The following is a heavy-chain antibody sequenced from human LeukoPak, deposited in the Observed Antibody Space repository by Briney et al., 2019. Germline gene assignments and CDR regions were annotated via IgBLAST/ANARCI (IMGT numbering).Heavy chain of an antibody. CDR1: GFTVSSNY. J-gene: IGHJ4*02. Sequence: PPGGSLRLSCAASGFTVSSNYLSWVRQAPGKGLEWVSFIYSDGTTYYADSVKGRFTISRDNSKNTLYLQMNSLRAEDTAVYYCARELLDSGDYWGQGTLVTVSS. CDR2: IYSDGTT. CDR3: ARELLDSGDY. D-gene: IGHD3-10*01. V-gene: IGHV3-66*01.